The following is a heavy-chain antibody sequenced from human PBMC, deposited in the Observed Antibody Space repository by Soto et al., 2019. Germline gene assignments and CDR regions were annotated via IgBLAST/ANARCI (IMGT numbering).Heavy chain of an antibody. CDR1: GYSFTSYW. CDR2: IDPSDSYT. CDR3: ARPLADSSSWYYDYGMDV. J-gene: IGHJ6*02. Sequence: GESLKISCKGSGYSFTSYWISWVRQMPGKGLEWMGRIDPSDSYTNYSPSFQGHVTISADKSISTAYLQWSSLKASDTAMYYCARPLADSSSWYYDYGMDVWGQGTTVTVSS. D-gene: IGHD6-13*01. V-gene: IGHV5-10-1*01.